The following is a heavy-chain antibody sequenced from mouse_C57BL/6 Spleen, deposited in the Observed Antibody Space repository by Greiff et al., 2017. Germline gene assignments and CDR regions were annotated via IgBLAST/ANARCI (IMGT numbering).Heavy chain of an antibody. Sequence: VKLMESGPGLVAPSQSLSITCTVSGFSLTSYGVDWVRQPPGKGLEWLGVIWGGGGTNYTSALMSSLSIRKADSKSHVILKMNSLQTDDPSMYYCAKHGRSGHEARDYWGQGTSVTVSS. J-gene: IGHJ4*01. D-gene: IGHD3-2*02. CDR2: IWGGGGT. V-gene: IGHV2-9*01. CDR1: GFSLTSYG. CDR3: AKHGRSGHEARDY.